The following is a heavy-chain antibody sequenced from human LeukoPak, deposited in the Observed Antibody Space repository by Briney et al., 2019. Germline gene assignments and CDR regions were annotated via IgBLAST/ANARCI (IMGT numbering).Heavy chain of an antibody. Sequence: PSQTLSLTCTVSGGSISSGSYYWSWIRQPAGKGLEWIGRIYTSGSTNYNPSLKSRVTISVDTSKNQFSLKLSSVTAADTAVYYCASQGSTSYFDYWGQGTLVTVSS. J-gene: IGHJ4*02. CDR3: ASQGSTSYFDY. CDR1: GGSISSGSYY. V-gene: IGHV4-61*02. CDR2: IYTSGST. D-gene: IGHD3-10*01.